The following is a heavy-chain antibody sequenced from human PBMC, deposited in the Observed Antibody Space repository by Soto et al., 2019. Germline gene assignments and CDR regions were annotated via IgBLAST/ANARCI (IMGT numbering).Heavy chain of an antibody. CDR1: GFTFSSYG. D-gene: IGHD3-10*01. V-gene: IGHV3-30*03. CDR2: ISYDGSNK. J-gene: IGHJ6*02. CDR3: ARAVITMVRGPDYYYYGMDV. Sequence: QVQLVESGGGVVQPGRSLRLSCAASGFTFSSYGMHWVRQAPGKGLEWVAVISYDGSNKYYADSVKGRFTISRDNSKNTLYLQMNRLRAEDTAVYYCARAVITMVRGPDYYYYGMDVWGQGTTVTVSS.